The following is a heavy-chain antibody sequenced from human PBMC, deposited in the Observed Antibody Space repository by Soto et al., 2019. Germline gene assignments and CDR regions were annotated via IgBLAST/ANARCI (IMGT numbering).Heavy chain of an antibody. CDR2: ISPGSRYP. V-gene: IGHV3-11*06. Sequence: GGSLRLSCAGSGFTFGDSYMSWIRQAPGKGLEWLSYISPGSRYPAYADSVKGRFTISRDNAKRSLYLQVMSLTAEDTAIYYCVRGGGGGLFDPWGQGTMVTVSS. CDR3: VRGGGGGLFDP. J-gene: IGHJ5*02. CDR1: GFTFGDSY. D-gene: IGHD2-15*01.